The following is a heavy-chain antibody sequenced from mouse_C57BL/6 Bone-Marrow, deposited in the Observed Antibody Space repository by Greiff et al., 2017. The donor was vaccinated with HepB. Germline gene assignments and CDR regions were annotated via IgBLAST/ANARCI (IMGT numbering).Heavy chain of an antibody. CDR2: INPNYGTT. CDR3: AREGDLPGSYFDV. CDR1: GYSFTDYN. V-gene: IGHV1-39*01. J-gene: IGHJ1*03. Sequence: VHVKQSGPELVKPGASVKISCKASGYSFTDYNMNWVKQSNGKSLEWIGVINPNYGTTSYNQKFKGKATLTVDQSSSTAYMQLNSLTSEDSAVYYCAREGDLPGSYFDVWGTGTTVTVSS. D-gene: IGHD2-1*01.